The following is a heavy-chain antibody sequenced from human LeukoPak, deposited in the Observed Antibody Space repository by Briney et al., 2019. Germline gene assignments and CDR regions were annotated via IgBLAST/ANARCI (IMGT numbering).Heavy chain of an antibody. CDR3: ARDLRGGGSYLSY. V-gene: IGHV1-69*13. Sequence: ASVKVSCKASGGTFSSYAISWVRQAPGQGLEWMGGIIPIFGTANYAQKFQGRVTITADESTSTAYMGLSSLRSEDTAVYYCARDLRGGGSYLSYWGQGTLVTVSS. J-gene: IGHJ4*02. CDR2: IIPIFGTA. CDR1: GGTFSSYA. D-gene: IGHD1-26*01.